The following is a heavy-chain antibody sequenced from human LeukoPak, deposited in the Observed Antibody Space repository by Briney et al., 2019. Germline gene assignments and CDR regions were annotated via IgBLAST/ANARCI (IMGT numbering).Heavy chain of an antibody. Sequence: PGGSLRLSCAASGFTFHDYGMSCVRQAPGKGLEWVSGINWNGGSTGYADSVKGRFTISRDNAKNSLYLQMNSLRAEDTALYYCARGGLFGELLSNYWGQGTLVTVSS. CDR3: ARGGLFGELLSNY. CDR2: INWNGGST. D-gene: IGHD3-10*02. V-gene: IGHV3-20*04. J-gene: IGHJ4*02. CDR1: GFTFHDYG.